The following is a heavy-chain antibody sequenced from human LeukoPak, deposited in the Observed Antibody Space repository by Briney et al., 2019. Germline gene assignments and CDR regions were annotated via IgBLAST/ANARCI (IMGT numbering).Heavy chain of an antibody. V-gene: IGHV4-30-4*01. D-gene: IGHD5-18*01. Sequence: PSQTLSLTCTVSGGSISSGDYYWSWIRQPPGKGLEWIGYIYYSGSTYYNPSLKSRVTISVDTSKNQFSLKLSSVTAADTAVYYCARDLGYSYGSSVWSQGTLVTVSS. CDR3: ARDLGYSYGSSV. CDR2: IYYSGST. J-gene: IGHJ4*02. CDR1: GGSISSGDYY.